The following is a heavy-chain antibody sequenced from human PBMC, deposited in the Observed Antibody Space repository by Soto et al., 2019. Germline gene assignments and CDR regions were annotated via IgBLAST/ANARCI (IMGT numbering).Heavy chain of an antibody. J-gene: IGHJ4*02. CDR3: ARLVVAATLYFDY. CDR1: GGSISSYY. CDR2: IYYSGST. Sequence: QVQLQESGPGLVKPSETLSLTCTVSGGSISSYYWSWIRQPPGKGLEWIGYIYYSGSTNYNPSLKSRVTISVDTSKNPFSLKLSSVTAADKAVYYCARLVVAATLYFDYLGQGPLVTVSS. D-gene: IGHD2-15*01. V-gene: IGHV4-59*01.